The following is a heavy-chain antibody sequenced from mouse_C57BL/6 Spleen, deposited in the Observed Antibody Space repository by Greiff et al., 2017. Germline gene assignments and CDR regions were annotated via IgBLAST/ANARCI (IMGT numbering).Heavy chain of an antibody. CDR2: ISDGGSYT. J-gene: IGHJ4*01. CDR3: ARGNYVFYAMDY. V-gene: IGHV5-4*01. CDR1: GFTFSSYA. Sequence: EVQGVESGGGLVKPGGSLKLSCAASGFTFSSYAMSWVRQTPEKRLEWVATISDGGSYTYYPDNVKGRFTISRDNAKNNLYLQMSHLKSEDTAMYYCARGNYVFYAMDYWGQGTSVTVSS. D-gene: IGHD2-1*01.